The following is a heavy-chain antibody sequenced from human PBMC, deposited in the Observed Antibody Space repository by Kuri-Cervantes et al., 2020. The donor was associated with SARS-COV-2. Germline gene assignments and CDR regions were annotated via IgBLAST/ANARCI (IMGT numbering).Heavy chain of an antibody. CDR3: VAMIVVPYYYYMDV. CDR2: IYSGGST. J-gene: IGHJ6*03. V-gene: IGHV3-66*01. Sequence: GGSLRLSCAASGFTFSSYAMSWVRQAPGKGLEWVSVIYSGGSTYYADSVKGRFTISRDNSKNTLYLQMNSLRAEDTAVYYCVAMIVVPYYYYMDVWGKGTTVTVSS. D-gene: IGHD3-22*01. CDR1: GFTFSSYA.